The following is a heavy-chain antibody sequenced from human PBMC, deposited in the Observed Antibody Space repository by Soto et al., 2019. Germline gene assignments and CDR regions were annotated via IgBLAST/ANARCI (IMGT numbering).Heavy chain of an antibody. D-gene: IGHD4-4*01. Sequence: SETLSLTCTVSGGSISSSSYYWGWIRQPPGKGLEWIGSIYYSGSTYYNPSLKSRVTISVDTSKNQFSLRLSSVTAADTAVYYCARRITVTISWGNYYGMDVWGQGTTVTVSS. V-gene: IGHV4-39*01. CDR2: IYYSGST. CDR3: ARRITVTISWGNYYGMDV. CDR1: GGSISSSSYY. J-gene: IGHJ6*02.